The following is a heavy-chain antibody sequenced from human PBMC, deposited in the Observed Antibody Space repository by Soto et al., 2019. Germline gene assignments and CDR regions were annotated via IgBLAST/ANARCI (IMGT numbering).Heavy chain of an antibody. CDR1: GFTFSSFV. CDR2: IWYDGSDK. CDR3: ARSRFLTGYPRDSYSFDY. D-gene: IGHD3-9*01. V-gene: IGHV3-33*01. J-gene: IGHJ4*02. Sequence: QVQLVESGGGVVQPGRSLRLSCAASGFTFSSFVMHWVRQAPGKGLEWVAVIWYDGSDKYYADSVQGRFTISRDNSKNTLYLQMNSLRAEDAAVYYCARSRFLTGYPRDSYSFDYWGQGTLVTVSS.